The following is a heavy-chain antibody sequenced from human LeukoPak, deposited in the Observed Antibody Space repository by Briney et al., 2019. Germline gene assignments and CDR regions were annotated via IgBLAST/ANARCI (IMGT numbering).Heavy chain of an antibody. J-gene: IGHJ4*02. CDR2: INPNSGGT. CDR1: GYTLTDYY. V-gene: IGHV1-2*02. D-gene: IGHD3-9*01. CDR3: VRDFDWGPDY. Sequence: ASVKVSCKASGYTLTDYYMHWMRQAPGQGLEWMGWINPNSGGTNYAQNFQDRVTMTRDTSITTAYMELTSLTPDDTAVYYCVRDFDWGPDYWGQGTLVTVSS.